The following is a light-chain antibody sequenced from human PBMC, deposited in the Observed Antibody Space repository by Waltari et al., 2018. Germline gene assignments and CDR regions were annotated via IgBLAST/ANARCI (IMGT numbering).Light chain of an antibody. CDR3: YSDADSYTWV. Sequence: QSALTQPRSVSGSPGQSVTISCSGTSSDVGGYNYVSWYQQHPGKAPKFIIYEVNKRPSGGPDRFSGSKSGNTASLTISGLQDEDEADYYCYSDADSYTWVFGGGTKLTVL. V-gene: IGLV2-11*01. J-gene: IGLJ3*02. CDR1: SSDVGGYNY. CDR2: EVN.